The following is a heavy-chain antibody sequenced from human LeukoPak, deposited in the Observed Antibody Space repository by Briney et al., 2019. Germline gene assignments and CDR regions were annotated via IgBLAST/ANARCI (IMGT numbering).Heavy chain of an antibody. Sequence: GESLKISCKGSGYSFTSYWIGWVRQMPGKGLEWMGIIYPGDSDTRYSPSFQGQVTISADKSINTAYLQWSSLKASDTAMYYCARLITIIVEAFDHWGQGTLVTVSS. D-gene: IGHD3-22*01. CDR1: GYSFTSYW. J-gene: IGHJ4*02. CDR3: ARLITIIVEAFDH. V-gene: IGHV5-51*01. CDR2: IYPGDSDT.